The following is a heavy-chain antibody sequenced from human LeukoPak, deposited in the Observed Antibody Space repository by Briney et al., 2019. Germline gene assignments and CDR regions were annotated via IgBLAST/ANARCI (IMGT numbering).Heavy chain of an antibody. CDR3: AKDFSMVRGVIRLGVAFDI. CDR1: GFTFSSYA. Sequence: GGSLRLSCAASGFTFSSYAMHWVRQAPGKGLEWVAVISYDGSNKYYADSVKGRFTISRDNSKNTLYLQMNSLRAEDTALYYCAKDFSMVRGVIRLGVAFDIWGQGTMVTVSS. CDR2: ISYDGSNK. J-gene: IGHJ3*02. D-gene: IGHD3-10*01. V-gene: IGHV3-30-3*01.